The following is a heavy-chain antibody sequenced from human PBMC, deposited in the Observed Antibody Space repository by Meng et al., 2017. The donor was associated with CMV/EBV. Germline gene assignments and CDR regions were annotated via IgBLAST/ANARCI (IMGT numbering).Heavy chain of an antibody. CDR3: ARDQKGLRLKWAYYYGMDV. CDR1: GFTFSSYS. D-gene: IGHD3-16*01. V-gene: IGHV3-21*04. CDR2: ISSSSSYI. Sequence: GGSLRLSCAASGFTFSSYSMNWVRQAPGKGLEWVSSISSSSSYIYYADSVKGRFTISRDNAKNSLYLQMNSLRAEDAAVYYCARDQKGLRLKWAYYYGMDVWGQGTTVTVSS. J-gene: IGHJ6*02.